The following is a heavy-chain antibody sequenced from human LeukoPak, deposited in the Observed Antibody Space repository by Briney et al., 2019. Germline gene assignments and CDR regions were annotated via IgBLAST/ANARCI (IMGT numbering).Heavy chain of an antibody. J-gene: IGHJ6*03. V-gene: IGHV4-34*01. CDR1: GVSFNDYY. CDR3: ARGVVPGRFGDFYYYMDV. Sequence: PPQTLSPTCAVSGVSFNDYYCSWVRQTAGKGRQWIGEVNDRGSTNYIPSLKSRLTISEYKSKRQFSLRLPSVTAADTAVYYCARGVVPGRFGDFYYYMDVWGKGDTVSVSS. D-gene: IGHD3-16*01. CDR2: VNDRGST.